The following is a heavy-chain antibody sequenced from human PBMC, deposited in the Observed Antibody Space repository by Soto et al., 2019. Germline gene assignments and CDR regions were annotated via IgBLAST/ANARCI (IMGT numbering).Heavy chain of an antibody. D-gene: IGHD1-1*01. CDR2: INGGNGNT. CDR1: GYSFSTHA. CDR3: ARGRGMEENYYYYGMDV. J-gene: IGHJ6*02. Sequence: ASVKVSCKASGYSFSTHAMHWVRQAPGQGLEWMGWINGGNGNTKYSQKFRDRVTITRDTSASTGYMELSSLRSEDTAVYYCARGRGMEENYYYYGMDVWGQGTTVTVSS. V-gene: IGHV1-3*01.